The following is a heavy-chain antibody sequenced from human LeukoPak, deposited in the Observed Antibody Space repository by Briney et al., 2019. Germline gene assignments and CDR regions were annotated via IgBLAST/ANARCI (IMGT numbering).Heavy chain of an antibody. D-gene: IGHD3-10*01. Sequence: SETLSLTCTVSGGSIGSTNYYWGWLPQPPGKGLEWIANIYYSGSTYYNPSLKSRVTISVDTSKNQFSLKLSSVTAADTAVYYCARDPPILRWCGEGRFDPWGQGTLVTVSS. CDR2: IYYSGST. V-gene: IGHV4-39*07. CDR3: ARDPPILRWCGEGRFDP. J-gene: IGHJ5*02. CDR1: GGSIGSTNYY.